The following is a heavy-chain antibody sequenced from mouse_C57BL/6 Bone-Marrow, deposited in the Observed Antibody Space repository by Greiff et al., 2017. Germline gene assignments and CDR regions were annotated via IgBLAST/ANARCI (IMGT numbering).Heavy chain of an antibody. CDR2: IDPENGDT. J-gene: IGHJ2*01. Sequence: VQLQQSGAELVRPGASVKLSCTASGFNIKDDYMHWVKQRPEQGLEWIGWIDPENGDTEYASKFQGKATIPADTSSNTAYLQLSRLTSEDTAVYYCTTITTVVATDFDYWGQGTTLTVSS. D-gene: IGHD1-1*01. V-gene: IGHV14-4*01. CDR1: GFNIKDDY. CDR3: TTITTVVATDFDY.